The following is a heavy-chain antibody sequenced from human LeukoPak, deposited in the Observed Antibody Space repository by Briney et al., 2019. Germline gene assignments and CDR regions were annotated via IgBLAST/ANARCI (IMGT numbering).Heavy chain of an antibody. CDR3: ARGVKLWFEKPVLDFVN. CDR1: GYSFSTYW. D-gene: IGHD3-10*01. Sequence: GESLKISCQGSGYSFSTYWIAWVRQMPGKGLEWMGIIYPGDSDIRYSPSLQGQVTISADKSISTAYLQWSSLKASDSGTYYCARGVKLWFEKPVLDFVNWGQGTQVTVSS. J-gene: IGHJ4*02. CDR2: IYPGDSDI. V-gene: IGHV5-51*01.